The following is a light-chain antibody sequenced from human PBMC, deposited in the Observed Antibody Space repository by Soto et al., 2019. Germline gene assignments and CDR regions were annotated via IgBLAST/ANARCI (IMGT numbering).Light chain of an antibody. CDR2: AAS. V-gene: IGKV3-20*01. CDR3: QQYGTSPLA. J-gene: IGKJ4*02. Sequence: EIVLTQFPGTLSLSPGERATLSCRASQSVGRNYVAWYQQKPGQAPRVIIYAASNRASGIPARFSGSGSGSDFTLTISRLEPEDFAVYYCQQYGTSPLAFGGGTKVEIK. CDR1: QSVGRNY.